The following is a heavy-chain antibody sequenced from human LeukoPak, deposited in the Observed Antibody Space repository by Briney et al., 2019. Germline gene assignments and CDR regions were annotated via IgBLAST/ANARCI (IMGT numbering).Heavy chain of an antibody. V-gene: IGHV4-39*07. Sequence: PSETLSLTCTVSGGSIRSSTDYWGWIRQPPGKELEWIGSIYYSGSTYYNPSLKSRVTISVDTSKNQFSVKLSSVTAADTAVYYCARDRDGSGSGFDYWGQGTLVTVSS. CDR2: IYYSGST. D-gene: IGHD3-10*01. J-gene: IGHJ4*02. CDR1: GGSIRSSTDY. CDR3: ARDRDGSGSGFDY.